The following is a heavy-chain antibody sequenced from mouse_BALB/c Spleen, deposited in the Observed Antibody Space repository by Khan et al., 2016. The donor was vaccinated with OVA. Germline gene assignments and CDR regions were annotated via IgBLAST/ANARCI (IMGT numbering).Heavy chain of an antibody. J-gene: IGHJ3*01. Sequence: EVELVESGGDLVQPEGSLKLSCAASGFTFSTYGMSWVRQTPDKRLEWVATISSGGSYTYYPDSVPGLFTISSDNAKNTLYLQMSSLKSEDTAMFYCARLVYDYESEGFAYWGQGTLVTVSA. CDR2: ISSGGSYT. CDR1: GFTFSTYG. V-gene: IGHV5-6*01. D-gene: IGHD2-4*01. CDR3: ARLVYDYESEGFAY.